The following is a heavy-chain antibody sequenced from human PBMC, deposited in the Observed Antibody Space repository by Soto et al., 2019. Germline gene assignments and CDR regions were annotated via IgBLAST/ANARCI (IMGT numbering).Heavy chain of an antibody. V-gene: IGHV4-31*03. CDR1: GGSISSGGYY. CDR2: IYYSGST. D-gene: IGHD4-17*01. CDR3: ARDGYYGGKRGHGRVFDY. J-gene: IGHJ4*02. Sequence: SETLSLTCTVSGGSISSGGYYWSWIRQHPGKGLEWIGYIYYSGSTYYNPSLKSRVTISVDTSKNQFSLKLSSVTAADTAVYYCARDGYYGGKRGHGRVFDYWGQGTLVTVSS.